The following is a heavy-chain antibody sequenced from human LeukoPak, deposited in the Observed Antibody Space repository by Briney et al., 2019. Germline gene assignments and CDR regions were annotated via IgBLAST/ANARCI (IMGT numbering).Heavy chain of an antibody. D-gene: IGHD3-3*01. V-gene: IGHV3-30-3*01. Sequence: QAGGSLRLSCAASGFTFSSYAMHWVRQAPGKGLEWVAVISYDGSNKYYADSVKGRLTISRDNSKNTLYLQMNSLRAEDTAVYYCASLYYDFWSGYSFEYYYGMDVWGQGTTVTVSS. CDR2: ISYDGSNK. CDR3: ASLYYDFWSGYSFEYYYGMDV. CDR1: GFTFSSYA. J-gene: IGHJ6*02.